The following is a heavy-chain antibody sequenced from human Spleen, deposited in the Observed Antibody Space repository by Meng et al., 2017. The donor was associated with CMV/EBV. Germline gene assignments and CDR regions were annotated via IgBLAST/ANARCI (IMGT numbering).Heavy chain of an antibody. CDR3: ATERKWGSYTPDDDC. D-gene: IGHD2-2*02. Sequence: SGGTFSSYTFSWVRQAPGQGLVWIGRIIPTLDKAFYAQKFQGRVTITADSSSATANMELSRLTSEDTAIYFCATERKWGSYTPDDDCWGQGTLVTVPQ. V-gene: IGHV1-69*08. CDR2: IIPTLDKA. J-gene: IGHJ4*02. CDR1: GGTFSSYT.